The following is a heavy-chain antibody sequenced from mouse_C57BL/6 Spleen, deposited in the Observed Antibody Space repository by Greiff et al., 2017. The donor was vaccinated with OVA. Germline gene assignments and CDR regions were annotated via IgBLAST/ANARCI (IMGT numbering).Heavy chain of an antibody. D-gene: IGHD1-3*01. J-gene: IGHJ1*03. CDR1: GYTFTSYW. CDR2: IYPGSGST. Sequence: QVQLQQPGAELVKPGASVKMSCKASGYTFTSYWLTWVKQRPGQGLEWIGDIYPGSGSTNSTEKFKSKATLTVDTSSSTAYMQLSSLTSEDSAVDYCARSVGTDWYFDVWGTGTTVTVSS. CDR3: ARSVGTDWYFDV. V-gene: IGHV1-55*01.